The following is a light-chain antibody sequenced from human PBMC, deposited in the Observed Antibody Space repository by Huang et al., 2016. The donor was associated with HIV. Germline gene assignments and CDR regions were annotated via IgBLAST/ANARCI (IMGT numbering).Light chain of an antibody. CDR3: QQTYSALVT. J-gene: IGKJ4*01. CDR2: SST. Sequence: DIQVTQSPSSLSASVGDRVTITCRTSQRISSHLSWYQQKIGKGPKLLIYSSTVLQSGVPSRFTGSGSGTDFTLTINSLQPEDFATYYCQQTYSALVTFGGGTRVEIK. V-gene: IGKV1-39*01. CDR1: QRISSH.